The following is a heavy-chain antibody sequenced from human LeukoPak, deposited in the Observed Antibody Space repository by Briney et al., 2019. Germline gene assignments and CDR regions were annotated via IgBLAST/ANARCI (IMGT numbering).Heavy chain of an antibody. Sequence: GGSLRLSCIASGFICSPYWMAWIRQSPGQGLEFVANINPDGSDINYVDSVKGRFIISRDNAKNSLYLQMISLRAEDTAVYYCVRGGSFDGSRSYPDCLGQRTLVTVSS. V-gene: IGHV3-7*01. CDR1: GFICSPYW. CDR3: VRGGSFDGSRSYPDC. D-gene: IGHD3-22*01. J-gene: IGHJ4*02. CDR2: INPDGSDI.